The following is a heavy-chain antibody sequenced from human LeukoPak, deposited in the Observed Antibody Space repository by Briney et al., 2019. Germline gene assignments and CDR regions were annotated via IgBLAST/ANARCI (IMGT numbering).Heavy chain of an antibody. Sequence: ASVKVSCKAPGYTSTNYGISWVRQAPGQGLEWVGWISAYNGNTNFAQKLQGRVTLTTDTSTGTAYMELRSLRSDDTAVYYCARDLGYYYDSSGYDKGFDYWGQGTLVTVSS. CDR1: GYTSTNYG. CDR3: ARDLGYYYDSSGYDKGFDY. V-gene: IGHV1-18*01. J-gene: IGHJ4*02. CDR2: ISAYNGNT. D-gene: IGHD3-22*01.